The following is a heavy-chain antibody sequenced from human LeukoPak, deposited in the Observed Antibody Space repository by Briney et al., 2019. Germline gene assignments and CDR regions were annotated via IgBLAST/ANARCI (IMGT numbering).Heavy chain of an antibody. CDR3: ARMMYGNGWNRYYFDY. Sequence: PSETLSLTCTVSGDSISSYSHCWGWIRQPPGKGLEWLGSICYGGSTHDNPSLKSRVTISVDTSKNQFSLRVTSATAADTAVYYCARMMYGNGWNRYYFDYWGQGTLVTVSS. CDR2: ICYGGST. D-gene: IGHD6-19*01. CDR1: GDSISSYSHC. V-gene: IGHV4-39*01. J-gene: IGHJ4*02.